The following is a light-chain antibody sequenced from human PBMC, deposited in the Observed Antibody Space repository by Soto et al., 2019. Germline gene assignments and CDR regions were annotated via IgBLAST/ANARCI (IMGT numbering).Light chain of an antibody. V-gene: IGLV1-51*01. CDR2: DSL. CDR1: STNIGSNH. CDR3: GTWDNSLGAVV. Sequence: QSVLTQPPSVSAAPGQTVTISCSGSSTNIGSNHVSWYQQVPGAAPKLLIYDSLKRYSEIPDRFSGSRSGTSATLGITGLQTGDEADYYCGTWDNSLGAVVFGGGTQLTVL. J-gene: IGLJ2*01.